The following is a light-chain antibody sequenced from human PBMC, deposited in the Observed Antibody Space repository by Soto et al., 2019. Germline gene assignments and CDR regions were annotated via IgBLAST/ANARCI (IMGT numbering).Light chain of an antibody. CDR3: QQYGSSPQLT. J-gene: IGKJ4*01. Sequence: EVVWTQSPVTLNLSPGARATLSCRASQSFRGLLAWYQQKPGQAPRLLIYDAYNSATGIPDRFSGWGSGPGFTLTISILEREDFAVYYCQQYGSSPQLTFGGGSRVDI. CDR1: QSFRGL. CDR2: DAY. V-gene: IGKV3-20*01.